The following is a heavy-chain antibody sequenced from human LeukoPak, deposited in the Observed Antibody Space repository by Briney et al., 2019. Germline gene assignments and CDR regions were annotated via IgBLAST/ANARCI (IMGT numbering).Heavy chain of an antibody. J-gene: IGHJ4*02. Sequence: GGSLRLSCAASGFTFSSYWMSWVRQAPGKGLEWVANIKQDGSEKYYVDSVKGRFTISRDSANNSLYLQMNSLRAEDTAVYYCARELEVAATVDYWGQGTLVTVSS. V-gene: IGHV3-7*01. D-gene: IGHD2-15*01. CDR2: IKQDGSEK. CDR3: ARELEVAATVDY. CDR1: GFTFSSYW.